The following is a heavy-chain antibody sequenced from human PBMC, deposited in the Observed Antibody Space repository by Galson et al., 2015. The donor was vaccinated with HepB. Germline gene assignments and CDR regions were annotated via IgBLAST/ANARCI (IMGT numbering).Heavy chain of an antibody. Sequence: SLRLSCAASGFTFSSYAMSWVRQAPGKGLEWVSGISGSGGSTYYADSVKGRFTISRDNSKNTLYLQMNSLRAEDTAVYYCAKRLDTAMVTYGMDVWGQGTTVTVSS. CDR3: AKRLDTAMVTYGMDV. D-gene: IGHD5-18*01. V-gene: IGHV3-23*01. J-gene: IGHJ6*02. CDR1: GFTFSSYA. CDR2: ISGSGGST.